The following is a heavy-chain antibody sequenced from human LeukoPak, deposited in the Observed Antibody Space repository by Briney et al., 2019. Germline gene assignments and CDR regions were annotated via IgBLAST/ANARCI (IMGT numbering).Heavy chain of an antibody. CDR2: ISAYNGNT. D-gene: IGHD4-17*01. CDR3: ARENMYGDRGFDY. CDR1: GGTFSSYA. V-gene: IGHV1-18*01. J-gene: IGHJ4*02. Sequence: ASVKVSCKASGGTFSSYAISWVRQAPGQGLEWMGWISAYNGNTNYAQKLQGRVTMTTDTSTSTAYMELRSLRSDDTAVYYCARENMYGDRGFDYWGQGTLVTVSS.